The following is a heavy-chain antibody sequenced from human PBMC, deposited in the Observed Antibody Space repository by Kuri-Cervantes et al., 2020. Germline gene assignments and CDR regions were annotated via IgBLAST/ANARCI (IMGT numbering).Heavy chain of an antibody. D-gene: IGHD3-9*01. J-gene: IGHJ6*02. CDR1: GFTFNNYD. V-gene: IGHV3-30*18. CDR3: VKALLRYFDFEGKYDLDV. Sequence: GESLKISCAAAGFTFNNYDMHWVRQAPGKGLEWVAIISYDGNNRYYADSVKGRFTVSRDNSKNTLHLQMSSLRAADTAVFFCVKALLRYFDFEGKYDLDVWGQGTTVTVSS. CDR2: ISYDGNNR.